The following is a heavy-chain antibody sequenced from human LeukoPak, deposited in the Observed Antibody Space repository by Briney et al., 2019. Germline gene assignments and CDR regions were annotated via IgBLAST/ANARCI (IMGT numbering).Heavy chain of an antibody. CDR1: GFTFSSYW. D-gene: IGHD4-17*01. J-gene: IGHJ5*02. CDR2: INSDGSST. CDR3: ARDRLTTSAYNWFDP. Sequence: GGSLRLSCAASGFTFSSYWMHWVRQAPGEGLVWVSRINSDGSSTSYADSVKGRFTISRDNAKNTLYLQMNSLRAEDTAVYYCARDRLTTSAYNWFDPWGQGTLVTVSS. V-gene: IGHV3-74*01.